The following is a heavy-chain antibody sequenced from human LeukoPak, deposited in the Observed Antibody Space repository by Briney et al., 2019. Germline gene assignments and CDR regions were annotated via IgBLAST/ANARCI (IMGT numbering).Heavy chain of an antibody. J-gene: IGHJ4*02. V-gene: IGHV3-7*05. CDR3: ASWGL. CDR2: IKPDGSET. CDR1: GITFSAYW. D-gene: IGHD3-16*01. Sequence: GGSLKLSCAASGITFSAYWMGWVRQAPGKGLEWVANIKPDGSETYYVDSVKGRFAISRDNAKNSLYLQMNSLRAEDTAVYYCASWGLWGQGTLVTVSS.